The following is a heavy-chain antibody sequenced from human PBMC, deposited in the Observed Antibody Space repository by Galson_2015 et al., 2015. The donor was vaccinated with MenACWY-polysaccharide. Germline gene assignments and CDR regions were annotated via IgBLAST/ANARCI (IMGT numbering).Heavy chain of an antibody. V-gene: IGHV3-23*01. J-gene: IGHJ4*02. CDR2: ISGSGGST. CDR1: GFMFSSYA. CDR3: AKDQYSSSWYGWHY. D-gene: IGHD6-13*01. Sequence: SLRLSCAASGFMFSSYAMSWVRQAPGKGLEWVSGISGSGGSTYYRESVKGRFTISRDNSKNKLYLQMNSLRAEDTALYYCAKDQYSSSWYGWHYWGQGTLVTVSS.